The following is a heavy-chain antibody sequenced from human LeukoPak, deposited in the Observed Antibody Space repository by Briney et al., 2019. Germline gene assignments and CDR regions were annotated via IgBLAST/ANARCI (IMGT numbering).Heavy chain of an antibody. CDR2: ISYDGSNK. D-gene: IGHD2-2*01. Sequence: PGGSLRLSCAASGFTFSSYAMHWVRQAPGKGLEWVTVISYDGSNKYYADSVKGRFTISRDNSKNTLYLQMNSLRVEDTAVYYCAKDHCTSCSGDDYFDYWGQGTLVTVSS. V-gene: IGHV3-30*04. CDR1: GFTFSSYA. CDR3: AKDHCTSCSGDDYFDY. J-gene: IGHJ4*02.